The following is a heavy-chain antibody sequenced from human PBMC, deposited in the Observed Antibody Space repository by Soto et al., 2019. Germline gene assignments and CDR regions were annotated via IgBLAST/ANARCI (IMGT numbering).Heavy chain of an antibody. Sequence: QVQVMQSGAEVKKPGDSVKVSCKTSGYIFSDYGINWVRQAPGQGLEWMGWISGYSGNANLAQKFQGRVTMTTDKSTRTDYMELRRLRSDDKDVYYCAKRTSGTTWGESDYWGQGTLVTVSS. V-gene: IGHV1-18*04. CDR3: AKRTSGTTWGESDY. D-gene: IGHD4-17*01. J-gene: IGHJ4*02. CDR1: GYIFSDYG. CDR2: ISGYSGNA.